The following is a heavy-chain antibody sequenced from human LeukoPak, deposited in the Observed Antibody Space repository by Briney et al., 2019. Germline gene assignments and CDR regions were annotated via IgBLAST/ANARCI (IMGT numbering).Heavy chain of an antibody. V-gene: IGHV3-21*01. D-gene: IGHD3-22*01. J-gene: IGHJ6*02. CDR3: ARDYYDSSGYYVYYYYYGMDI. CDR1: GFTFNIYS. Sequence: GGSLRLSCAASGFTFNIYSINWVRQAPGKGLEWVSAISSSSSYIYYADSVKGRFTISRDNAKNSLYLQMNSLRAEDTAVYYCARDYYDSSGYYVYYYYYGMDIWGQGTTVTVSS. CDR2: ISSSSSYI.